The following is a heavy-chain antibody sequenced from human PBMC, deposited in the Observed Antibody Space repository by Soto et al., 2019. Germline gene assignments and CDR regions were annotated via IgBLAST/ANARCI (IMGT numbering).Heavy chain of an antibody. J-gene: IGHJ6*02. D-gene: IGHD3-9*01. CDR2: ISYDGGNK. CDR1: GLTFNTYG. CDR3: AKERVDILTGSSYYYYYGMDV. Sequence: QVQVVESGGGVVQPGRSLRLSCAASGLTFNTYGMHWVRQAPGKGLEWVAVISYDGGNKYYADSVKGRFSITRDNSKNTLYLQMNSLRAEDTAVYYCAKERVDILTGSSYYYYYGMDVWGQGTTVTVSS. V-gene: IGHV3-30*18.